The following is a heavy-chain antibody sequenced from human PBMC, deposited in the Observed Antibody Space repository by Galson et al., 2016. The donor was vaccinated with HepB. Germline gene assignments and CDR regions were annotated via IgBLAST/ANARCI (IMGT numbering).Heavy chain of an antibody. CDR1: GFIFSDHF. J-gene: IGHJ6*02. V-gene: IGHV3-72*01. CDR3: VRGRSNYYYGLDV. D-gene: IGHD3-3*01. Sequence: SLRLSCATSGFIFSDHFLYWVRQDPGKGLEWLGRSGNKADSYTTKYAASVKGRFIISSDDSKNSLYLEMNSLKTEDTAVYYCVRGRSNYYYGLDVWGQGTTVTVSS. CDR2: SGNKADSYTT.